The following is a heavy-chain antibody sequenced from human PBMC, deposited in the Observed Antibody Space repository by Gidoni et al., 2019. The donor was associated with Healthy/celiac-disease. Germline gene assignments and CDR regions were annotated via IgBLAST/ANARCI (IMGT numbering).Heavy chain of an antibody. V-gene: IGHV4-30-2*01. D-gene: IGHD4-17*01. Sequence: QLQLQGSGSGLVKPSQTLSLTCAVSGGSISRGGYSWRWIRQPPGKGLEWIGDIYHSGSTYYNPSLKSRVTISVDRSKNQFSLKLSSVTAADTAVYYCARARSNDYEEAVDYWGQGTLVTVSS. CDR1: GGSISRGGYS. J-gene: IGHJ4*02. CDR2: IYHSGST. CDR3: ARARSNDYEEAVDY.